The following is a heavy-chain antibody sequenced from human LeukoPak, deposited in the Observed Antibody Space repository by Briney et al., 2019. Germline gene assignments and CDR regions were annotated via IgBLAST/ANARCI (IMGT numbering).Heavy chain of an antibody. CDR2: INPNSGGT. D-gene: IGHD6-19*01. Sequence: ASVKVSCKASGYTFTGYYIHWVRQAPGQGLEWMGWINPNSGGTNYAQKFQGRVTMTRDTSISTAYMELSRLRSDDTAVYYCARGVSSGWTTGTFDYWGQGTLVTVSS. CDR3: ARGVSSGWTTGTFDY. CDR1: GYTFTGYY. V-gene: IGHV1-2*02. J-gene: IGHJ4*02.